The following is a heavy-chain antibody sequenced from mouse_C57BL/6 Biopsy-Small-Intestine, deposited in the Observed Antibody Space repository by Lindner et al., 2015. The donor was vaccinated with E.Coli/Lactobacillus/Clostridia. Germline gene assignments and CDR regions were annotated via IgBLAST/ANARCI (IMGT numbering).Heavy chain of an antibody. D-gene: IGHD4-1*01. J-gene: IGHJ2*01. CDR2: IYIRSGNT. Sequence: VQLQESGAELARPGASVKLSCKASGYTFTSYGISWVKQRTGQGLEWIGDIYIRSGNTYYNEKFKGKATLTADKSSSTAYMELRSLTSEDSAVYFCARFFNWDYFDYWGQGTTLTVSS. CDR3: ARFFNWDYFDY. CDR1: GYTFTSYG. V-gene: IGHV1-81*01.